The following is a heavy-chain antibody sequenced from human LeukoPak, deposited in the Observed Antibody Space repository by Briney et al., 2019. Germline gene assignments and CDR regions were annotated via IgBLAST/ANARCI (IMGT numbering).Heavy chain of an antibody. J-gene: IGHJ4*02. V-gene: IGHV3-23*01. D-gene: IGHD4-11*01. Sequence: HPGGSLRLSCAASGFTFTTYATTWVRQAPGKGLEWVSAISGSGGSTYYADSVKGRFTISRDNSKNTLYLHMNSLRAEDTAVYYCAKRLPYYFDYWGQGTLVTVSS. CDR1: GFTFTTYA. CDR3: AKRLPYYFDY. CDR2: ISGSGGST.